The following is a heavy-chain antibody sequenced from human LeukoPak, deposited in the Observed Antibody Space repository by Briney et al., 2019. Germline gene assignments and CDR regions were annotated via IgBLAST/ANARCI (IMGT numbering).Heavy chain of an antibody. Sequence: GASVKVSCKASGYTFTGYYMHWVRQAPGQGLEWMGRINPNSGGTNYAQKFQGRVTMTRDTSISTAYMELSRLRSDDTAVYYCARHPQGEVQVYYYYYMDVWGKGTTVTVSS. CDR1: GYTFTGYY. D-gene: IGHD1-26*01. J-gene: IGHJ6*03. V-gene: IGHV1-2*06. CDR3: ARHPQGEVQVYYYYYMDV. CDR2: INPNSGGT.